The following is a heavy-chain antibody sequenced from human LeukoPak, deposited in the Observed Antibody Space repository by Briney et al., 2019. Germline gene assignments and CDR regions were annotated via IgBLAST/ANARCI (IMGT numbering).Heavy chain of an antibody. Sequence: GRSLRLSCAASGFTFSSYAMHWVRQAPGKGLEWVSGITGSGGNRYYADSVKGRFTISRDNSKNTLYLQMNSLRAEDTAVYYCAKDDNYIRFLSWGQGTLVTVSS. J-gene: IGHJ5*02. CDR2: ITGSGGNR. CDR1: GFTFSSYA. V-gene: IGHV3-23*01. CDR3: AKDDNYIRFLS. D-gene: IGHD3-16*01.